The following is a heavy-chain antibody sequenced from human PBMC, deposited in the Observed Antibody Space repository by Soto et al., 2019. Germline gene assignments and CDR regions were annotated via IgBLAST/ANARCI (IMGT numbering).Heavy chain of an antibody. CDR3: ARDLGRLPTAFLPMAFDI. V-gene: IGHV1-18*01. J-gene: IGHJ3*02. D-gene: IGHD4-17*01. CDR1: GYTFTSYG. CDR2: ISAYNGNT. Sequence: ASVKVSCKASGYTFTSYGISWVRQAPGQGIEWMGWISAYNGNTNYAQKLQGRVTMTTDTSTSTAYMELRSLRSDDTAAYYCARDLGRLPTAFLPMAFDIWGQGTMVTVSS.